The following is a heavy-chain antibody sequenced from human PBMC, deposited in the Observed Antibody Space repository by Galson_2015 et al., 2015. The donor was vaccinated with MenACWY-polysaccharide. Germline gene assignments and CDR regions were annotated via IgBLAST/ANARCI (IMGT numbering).Heavy chain of an antibody. Sequence: SLRLSCAASGFTFSNYAMSWVRQAPGKGLEWISLISGNGGSTNYADSVKGRFTISRDNSKNTMYLQMNSLRAEDTAVYYCAKERSYFDSWGQGALVTVSS. J-gene: IGHJ4*02. CDR3: AKERSYFDS. CDR1: GFTFSNYA. CDR2: ISGNGGST. V-gene: IGHV3-23*01.